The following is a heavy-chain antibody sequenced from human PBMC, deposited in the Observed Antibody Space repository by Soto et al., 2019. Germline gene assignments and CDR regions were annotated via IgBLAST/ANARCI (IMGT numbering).Heavy chain of an antibody. CDR2: IYSGGST. D-gene: IGHD2-8*01. CDR3: ARDSLRYCTNGVCKSGGYFDY. Sequence: GGSLRLSCAASGFTVSSNYMSWVRQAPGKGLEWVSVIYSGGSTYYADSVKGRFTISRDNSKNTLYLQMNSLRAEDTAVYYCARDSLRYCTNGVCKSGGYFDYWGQGT. J-gene: IGHJ4*02. V-gene: IGHV3-53*01. CDR1: GFTVSSNY.